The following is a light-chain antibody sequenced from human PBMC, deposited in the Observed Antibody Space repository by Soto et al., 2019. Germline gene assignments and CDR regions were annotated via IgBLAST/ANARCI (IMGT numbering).Light chain of an antibody. J-gene: IGKJ2*01. CDR2: ATS. CDR3: QQYDTSPPMYT. Sequence: EIVLTQSPGTLSLSPGERATLSCRASQSVDSTYLAWYQQKPDQSPRLLIYATSTRAAGIPDRFSGSGSGTDFTLTTSRLEPDDVAVYYCQQYDTSPPMYTFGQGTKVDIK. V-gene: IGKV3-20*01. CDR1: QSVDSTY.